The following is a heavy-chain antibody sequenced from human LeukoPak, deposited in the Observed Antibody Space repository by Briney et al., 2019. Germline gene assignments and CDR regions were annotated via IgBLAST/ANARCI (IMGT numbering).Heavy chain of an antibody. Sequence: PGGSLRLSCAASGFTFDDYAMHWVRQAPGKGLEWVSGISWNSGSIGYADSVKGRFTISRDNAKNSLYLQMNSLRAEDTALYYCAKGNEQWLVPGGFDPWGQGTLVTVSS. CDR3: AKGNEQWLVPGGFDP. V-gene: IGHV3-9*01. CDR1: GFTFDDYA. CDR2: ISWNSGSI. D-gene: IGHD6-19*01. J-gene: IGHJ5*02.